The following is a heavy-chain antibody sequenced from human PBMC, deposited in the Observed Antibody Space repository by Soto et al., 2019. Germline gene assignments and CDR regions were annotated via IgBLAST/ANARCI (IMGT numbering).Heavy chain of an antibody. CDR1: GGSVSSGRYY. D-gene: IGHD4-17*01. V-gene: IGHV4-61*01. Sequence: QVQLQESGPGLVKPSETLSLTCTVSGGSVSSGRYYWSWIRQPPGKGLEWIGYVYDSGSTNYNPYLKSRVTESVDTSKNQFSLKLSAVTAADTAVYYCARLRLAATANWYFDLWGRGTLVTVSS. CDR3: ARLRLAATANWYFDL. CDR2: VYDSGST. J-gene: IGHJ2*01.